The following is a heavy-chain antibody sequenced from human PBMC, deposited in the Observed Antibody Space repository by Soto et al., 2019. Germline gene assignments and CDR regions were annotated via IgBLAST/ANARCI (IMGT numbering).Heavy chain of an antibody. J-gene: IGHJ6*02. Sequence: GGSLRLSCAASGFTFSAYAMSWVRQAPGKGLEWVSGISRDGGATDYADSVKGRLTISRDNAKNTLFLQMNSLRAEDTAIYYCAKASILTGSYQYFAMDVWGQGTTVTVSS. CDR3: AKASILTGSYQYFAMDV. D-gene: IGHD3-9*01. CDR2: ISRDGGAT. CDR1: GFTFSAYA. V-gene: IGHV3-23*01.